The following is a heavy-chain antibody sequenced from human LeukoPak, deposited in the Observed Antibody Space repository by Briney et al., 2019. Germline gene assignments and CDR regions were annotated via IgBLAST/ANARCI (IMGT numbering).Heavy chain of an antibody. J-gene: IGHJ4*02. CDR2: INHSGST. CDR3: ARDRSPRGYCSSTSCPYYFDY. V-gene: IGHV4-34*01. D-gene: IGHD2-2*03. Sequence: SETLSLTCAVYGGSFSGYYWSWIRQPPGKGLEWIGEINHSGSTNYNPSLKSRVTISVETTKNQFYLKLSSVTAADTAVYYCARDRSPRGYCSSTSCPYYFDYWGQGTLVTVSS. CDR1: GGSFSGYY.